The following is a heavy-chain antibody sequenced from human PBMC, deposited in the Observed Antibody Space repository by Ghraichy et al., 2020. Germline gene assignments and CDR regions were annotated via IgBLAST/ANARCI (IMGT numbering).Heavy chain of an antibody. D-gene: IGHD2-2*03. CDR3: ARDVGYCADC. CDR2: INQDATDK. CDR1: GFSFSSYW. Sequence: GGSLRLSCAASGFSFSSYWMTWVRQAPGKGLEWVANINQDATDKNYVDSVKGRFTISRDNAKNSLYLQMNSLRAEDTAVYYCARDVGYCADCWGQGLLVTVAS. J-gene: IGHJ4*02. V-gene: IGHV3-7*01.